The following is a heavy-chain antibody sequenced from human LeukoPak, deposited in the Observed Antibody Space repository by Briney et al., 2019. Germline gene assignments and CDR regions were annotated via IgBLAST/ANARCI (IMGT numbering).Heavy chain of an antibody. CDR1: GFTFSTYW. CDR2: LNEDGSRT. Sequence: PGGSLRLSCAASGFTFSTYWMHCVRQAPGEGLVWVSRLNEDGSRTIYADSVKGRFTISRDNAKNTLYLQMNSLRAEDTALYYCARGPPGFYGTDVWGQGTTVTVSS. CDR3: ARGPPGFYGTDV. D-gene: IGHD1-14*01. J-gene: IGHJ6*02. V-gene: IGHV3-74*01.